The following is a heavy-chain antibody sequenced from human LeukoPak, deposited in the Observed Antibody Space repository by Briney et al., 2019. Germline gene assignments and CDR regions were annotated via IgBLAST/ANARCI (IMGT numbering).Heavy chain of an antibody. J-gene: IGHJ1*01. CDR3: TSWGDTTAEYFQR. D-gene: IGHD2-21*02. Sequence: GGSLRLSCVVSGFTFNRRWMNWVRQAPGKGLEWVAHINPDGRDTYYVDSVKGRFTISRDNAQNSMYLQMNSLRVEDTAVYYCTSWGDTTAEYFQRWGQGTLVTVSS. CDR2: INPDGRDT. V-gene: IGHV3-7*01. CDR1: GFTFNRRW.